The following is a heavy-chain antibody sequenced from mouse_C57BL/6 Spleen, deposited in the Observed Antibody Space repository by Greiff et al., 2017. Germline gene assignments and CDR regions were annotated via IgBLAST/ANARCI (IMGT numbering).Heavy chain of an antibody. V-gene: IGHV5-16*01. CDR1: GFTFSDYY. CDR3: ARDGSNDWYFDV. J-gene: IGHJ1*03. Sequence: EVQLVESEGGLVQPGSSMKLSCTASGFTFSDYYMAWVRQVPEKGLEWVANINYDGSSTYYLASLKSRFIISRDNAKNILYLQMSSLKSEDTATYYCARDGSNDWYFDVWGTGTTVTVSS. D-gene: IGHD1-1*01. CDR2: INYDGSST.